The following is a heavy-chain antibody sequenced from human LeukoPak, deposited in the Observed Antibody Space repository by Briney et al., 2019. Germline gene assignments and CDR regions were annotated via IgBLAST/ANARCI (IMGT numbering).Heavy chain of an antibody. V-gene: IGHV1-2*02. CDR2: LNPDTGST. D-gene: IGHD3-10*01. CDR1: GGTFSSYA. Sequence: ASVKVSCTASGGTFSSYAISWVRQAPGQGLEWMGGLNPDTGSTNYAQKFQARVIMTRDTSINTAYMELRRLRYDDTAMYFCARESFSGSGGLNWFAPWGQGTLVTVSA. J-gene: IGHJ5*02. CDR3: ARESFSGSGGLNWFAP.